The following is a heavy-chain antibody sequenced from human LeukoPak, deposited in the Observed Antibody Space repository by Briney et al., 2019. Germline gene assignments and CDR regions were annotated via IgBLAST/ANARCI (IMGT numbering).Heavy chain of an antibody. CDR1: GFTFSRNA. D-gene: IGHD3-3*01. V-gene: IGHV3-30*18. CDR2: ISYDGRNK. CDR3: AKNSASGYRLGYFQH. J-gene: IGHJ1*01. Sequence: GGSLRLSCTASGFTFSRNAMNWVRQAPGKGLEWVAVISYDGRNKYYADSVKGRFTISRDNSKNTLYLQMNSLRAEDTAVYYCAKNSASGYRLGYFQHWGQGTLVTVSS.